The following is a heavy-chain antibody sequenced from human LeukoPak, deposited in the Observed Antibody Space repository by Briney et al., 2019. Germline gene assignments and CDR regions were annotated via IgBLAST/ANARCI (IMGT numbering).Heavy chain of an antibody. Sequence: PGGSLRLSCAASGFTFSSYAMNWVRQAPGKGLEWVSAISGSGGSTYYADSVKGRFTISRDNSKNTLYLQMNSLRAEDTAVYYCATSYYDFWSGYPVYYYYYGMDVWGQGTTVTVSS. D-gene: IGHD3-3*01. J-gene: IGHJ6*02. CDR2: ISGSGGST. CDR3: ATSYYDFWSGYPVYYYYYGMDV. V-gene: IGHV3-23*01. CDR1: GFTFSSYA.